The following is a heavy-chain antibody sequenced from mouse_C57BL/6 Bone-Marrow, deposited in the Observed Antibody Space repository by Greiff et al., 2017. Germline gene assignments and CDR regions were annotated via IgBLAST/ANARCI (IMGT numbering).Heavy chain of an antibody. CDR3: ARAGYYGSSGFAY. CDR2: INYDGSST. CDR1: GFTFSDYY. Sequence: EVQVVESEGGLVQPGSSMKLSCTASGFTFSDYYMAWVRQVPEKGLEWVANINYDGSSTYYLDSLKSRFIISRDNAKNILYLQMSSLKSEDTATYYCARAGYYGSSGFAYWGQGTLVTVSA. J-gene: IGHJ3*01. D-gene: IGHD1-1*01. V-gene: IGHV5-16*01.